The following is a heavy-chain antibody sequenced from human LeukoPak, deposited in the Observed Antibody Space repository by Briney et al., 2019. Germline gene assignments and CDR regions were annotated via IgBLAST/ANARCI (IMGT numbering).Heavy chain of an antibody. CDR2: IYYSGST. CDR1: GGSISSSSYY. V-gene: IGHV4-39*07. CDR3: ARDEQFPHGFWFDP. D-gene: IGHD6-19*01. Sequence: SETLSLTCTVSGGSISSSSYYWGWIRQPPGKGLEWIGSIYYSGSTYYNPSLKSRVTISVDTSKNQFSLKLSSVTAADTAVYYCARDEQFPHGFWFDPWGQGTLVTVSS. J-gene: IGHJ5*02.